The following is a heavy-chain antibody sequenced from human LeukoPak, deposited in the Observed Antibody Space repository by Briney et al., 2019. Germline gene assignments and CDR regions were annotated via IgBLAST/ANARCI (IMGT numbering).Heavy chain of an antibody. D-gene: IGHD6-19*01. V-gene: IGHV3-66*01. CDR1: GFSFSSYS. CDR2: IYSGGST. J-gene: IGHJ6*03. Sequence: PGGSLRLSCAASGFSFSSYSMNWVRQAPGKGLEWVSVIYSGGSTYYADSVKGRFTISRDNSKNTLYLQMNSLRAEDTAVYYCARDSRGWSYYYYYMDVWGKGTTVTISS. CDR3: ARDSRGWSYYYYYMDV.